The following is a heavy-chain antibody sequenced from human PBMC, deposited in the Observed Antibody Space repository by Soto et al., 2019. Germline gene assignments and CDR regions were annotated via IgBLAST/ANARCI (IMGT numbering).Heavy chain of an antibody. CDR2: ISSSSSYI. J-gene: IGHJ6*02. D-gene: IGHD3-9*01. Sequence: EVQLVESGGGLVKPGGSLRLSCAASGFTFSSYSMKWVRQAPGKGLEWVSSISSSSSYIYYADSVKGRFTISRDNAKNSLYLQMNSLRAEDTAVYYCARVPLTGYSYYGIDVWGQGTTVTVSS. CDR1: GFTFSSYS. CDR3: ARVPLTGYSYYGIDV. V-gene: IGHV3-21*01.